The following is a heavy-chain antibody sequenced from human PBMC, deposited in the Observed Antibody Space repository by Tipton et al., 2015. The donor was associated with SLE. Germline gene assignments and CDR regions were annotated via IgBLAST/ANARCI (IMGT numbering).Heavy chain of an antibody. V-gene: IGHV3-53*01. CDR3: AREIGGSYTAFDI. D-gene: IGHD1-26*01. J-gene: IGHJ3*02. CDR1: GFTVSSNY. CDR2: IYSGGST. Sequence: SLRLSCAASGFTVSSNYMSWVRQAPGKGLEWVSVIYSGGSTYYTDSVKGRFTISRDNSKNTLYLQMNSLRAEDTAVYYCAREIGGSYTAFDIWGQGTMVTVSS.